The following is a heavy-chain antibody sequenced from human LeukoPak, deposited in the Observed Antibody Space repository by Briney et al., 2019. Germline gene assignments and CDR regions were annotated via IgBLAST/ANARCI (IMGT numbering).Heavy chain of an antibody. CDR2: ITSSSSHI. CDR1: GFTFSSYS. V-gene: IGHV3-21*01. D-gene: IGHD5-24*01. J-gene: IGHJ4*02. CDR3: ARDGRMATTDTEQFDY. Sequence: GGSLRLSCAASGFTFSSYSMNWVRQAPGKGLEWVSSITSSSSHIYDADSVKGRFTISRDNAKNSLYLQMNSLRADDTAVYYCARDGRMATTDTEQFDYWGQGTLVTVSS.